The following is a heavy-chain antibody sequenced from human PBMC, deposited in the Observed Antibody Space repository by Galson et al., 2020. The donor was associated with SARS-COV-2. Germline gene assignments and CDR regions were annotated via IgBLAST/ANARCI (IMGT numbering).Heavy chain of an antibody. Sequence: ASVKVSCKASGYTFTGYYMHWVRQAPGQGLEWMGCINPNSGGTNYAQKFQGRVTMTRDTSISTAYMELSRLRSDDTAVYYCARGAQSIVVVPAAIVADVGYWGQGTLVTVSS. CDR3: ARGAQSIVVVPAAIVADVGY. J-gene: IGHJ4*02. CDR2: INPNSGGT. CDR1: GYTFTGYY. V-gene: IGHV1-2*02. D-gene: IGHD2-2*02.